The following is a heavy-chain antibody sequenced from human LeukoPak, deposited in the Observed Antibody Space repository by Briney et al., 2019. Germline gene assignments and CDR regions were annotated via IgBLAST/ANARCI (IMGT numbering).Heavy chain of an antibody. CDR2: ISHGGST. V-gene: IGHV4-4*02. J-gene: IGHJ5*02. D-gene: IGHD1-1*01. CDR3: ARDWQLVS. Sequence: PSETLSLTCAVSGGSISSNNGWSWVRQPPGKGLEWIGEISHGGSTIYNPSLKSRVTISVDTSKNQFSLKLSSVTAADTAVYYCARDWQLVSWGQGTLVTVSS. CDR1: GGSISSNNG.